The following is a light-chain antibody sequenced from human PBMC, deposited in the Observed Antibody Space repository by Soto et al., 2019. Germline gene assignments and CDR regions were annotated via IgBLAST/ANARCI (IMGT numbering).Light chain of an antibody. CDR3: QQYNNWPPWT. V-gene: IGKV3-15*01. Sequence: EIVMTQYTATLSVSPGERATLSCRASHSVSSNLAWYQQKPGQAPRLLIYGASTRATGIPARFSGSGSGTQFTLTISSLQSEDFAVYYCQQYNNWPPWTFGQGTKVDI. J-gene: IGKJ1*01. CDR1: HSVSSN. CDR2: GAS.